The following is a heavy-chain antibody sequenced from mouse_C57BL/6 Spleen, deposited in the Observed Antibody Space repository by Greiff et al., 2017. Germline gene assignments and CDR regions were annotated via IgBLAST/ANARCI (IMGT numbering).Heavy chain of an antibody. CDR2: ISYSGST. J-gene: IGHJ4*01. Sequence: EVQLQQSGPGLAKPSQTLSLTCSVTGYSITSDYWNWIRKFPGNKLEYMGYISYSGSTYYNPSLKSRISITRDTSKNQYYLQLNSVTTEDTATYYCARRGNTVVATYYYAMDYWGQGTSVTVSS. V-gene: IGHV3-8*01. CDR1: GYSITSDY. CDR3: ARRGNTVVATYYYAMDY. D-gene: IGHD1-1*01.